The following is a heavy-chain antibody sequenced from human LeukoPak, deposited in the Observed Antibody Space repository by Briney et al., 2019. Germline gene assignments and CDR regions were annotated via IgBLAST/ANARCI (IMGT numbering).Heavy chain of an antibody. CDR3: AREVGQYQLLFYNY. CDR1: GGSISGYY. D-gene: IGHD2-2*01. V-gene: IGHV4-4*07. Sequence: SETLSLTCTVSGGSISGYYWSWIRQSAGKGLEWIGRIFSSGSSNYNPSLKSRVTMSVDTSKNQFSLKLSSVTAADTAVYYCAREVGQYQLLFYNYWGQGTLVTASA. CDR2: IFSSGSS. J-gene: IGHJ4*02.